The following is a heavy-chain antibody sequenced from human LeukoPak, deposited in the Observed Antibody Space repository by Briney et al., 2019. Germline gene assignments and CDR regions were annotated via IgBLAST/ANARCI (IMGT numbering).Heavy chain of an antibody. CDR1: GGSISSSSHY. CDR2: IYTTGST. J-gene: IGHJ4*02. V-gene: IGHV4-39*07. Sequence: SETLSLTCTVSGGSISSSSHYWGWIRQPPGKGLEWIGRIYTTGSTNYNPSLKSRVTISVDTSKNQFSLKLTSVTAADTGMYYCARAGYTISYYSLDYWGQGALVTVSS. CDR3: ARAGYTISYYSLDY. D-gene: IGHD1-26*01.